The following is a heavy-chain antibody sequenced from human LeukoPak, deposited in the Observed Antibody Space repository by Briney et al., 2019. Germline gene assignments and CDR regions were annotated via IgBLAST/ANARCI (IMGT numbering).Heavy chain of an antibody. J-gene: IGHJ5*02. CDR2: IIPILGIA. V-gene: IGHV1-69*04. Sequence: ASVKVSCKASGGTFSSYAISWVRQAPGQGLEWMGRIIPILGIANYAQKFQGRVTITADKSTSTAYMELSSLGSEDTAVYYCASYGGYAPWQFDPWGQGTLVTVSS. CDR1: GGTFSSYA. D-gene: IGHD4-17*01. CDR3: ASYGGYAPWQFDP.